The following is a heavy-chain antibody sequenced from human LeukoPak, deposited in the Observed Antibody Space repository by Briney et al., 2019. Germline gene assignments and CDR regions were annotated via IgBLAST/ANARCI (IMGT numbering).Heavy chain of an antibody. CDR1: GGSFSGYY. V-gene: IGHV4-34*01. J-gene: IGHJ4*02. Sequence: SETLSLTCAVYGGSFSGYYWSWIRQPPGKGLEWIGEINHSGSTNYNPSLKSRVTISVDTSKNQFSLKLSSVTAADTAVYYCARDGVGATDYWGQGILVTVSS. CDR2: INHSGST. D-gene: IGHD1-26*01. CDR3: ARDGVGATDY.